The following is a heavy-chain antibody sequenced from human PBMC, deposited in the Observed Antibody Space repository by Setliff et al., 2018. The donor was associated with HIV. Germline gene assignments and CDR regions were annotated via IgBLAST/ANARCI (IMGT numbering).Heavy chain of an antibody. V-gene: IGHV1-8*02. CDR1: GYTFTSYD. J-gene: IGHJ3*02. CDR2: MNPNSGNT. CDR3: ARDGRGNFWSGYYTHDAFDI. D-gene: IGHD3-3*01. Sequence: ASVKVSCKASGYTFTSYDINWVRQATGQGLEWMGWMNPNSGNTGYAQKFQGRVTMTRNTSISTAYMELSSLRSEDTAVYYCARDGRGNFWSGYYTHDAFDIWGQGTMVTVSS.